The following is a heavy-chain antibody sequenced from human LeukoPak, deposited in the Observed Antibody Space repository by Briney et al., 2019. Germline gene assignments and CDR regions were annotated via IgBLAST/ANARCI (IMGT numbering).Heavy chain of an antibody. CDR2: ISYDGSNK. D-gene: IGHD1-26*01. J-gene: IGHJ6*02. CDR1: GFTFSSYG. V-gene: IGHV3-30*18. CDR3: AKDSGSTYYYYGVDA. Sequence: GGSLRLSCAASGFTFSSYGMHWVRQAPGKGLEWVAVISYDGSNKYYADSVKGRFTISRDNSKNTLYLQMNSLRAEDTAVYYCAKDSGSTYYYYGVDAWGQGTTVTVSS.